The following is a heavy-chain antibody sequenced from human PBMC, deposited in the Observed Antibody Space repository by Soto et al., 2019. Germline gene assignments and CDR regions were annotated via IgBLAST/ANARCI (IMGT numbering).Heavy chain of an antibody. J-gene: IGHJ6*04. D-gene: IGHD2-21*01. Sequence: GGSLRLCCAASGFTFSSYDMHLVRQATGKGLEWVSAIGTAVDPYYPGSVNGRFTISRGNAKNSLYMQMNSLRAEDTAVYYCARDVAQKSYYYGMEVWVKLTTVSVS. V-gene: IGHV3-13*05. CDR1: GFTFSSYD. CDR2: IGTAVDP. CDR3: ARDVAQKSYYYGMEV.